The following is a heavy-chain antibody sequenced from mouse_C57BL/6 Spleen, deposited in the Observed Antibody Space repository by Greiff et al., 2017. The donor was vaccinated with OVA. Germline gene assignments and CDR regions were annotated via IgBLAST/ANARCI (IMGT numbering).Heavy chain of an antibody. CDR1: GYTFTSYT. CDR2: INPSSGYT. J-gene: IGHJ3*01. Sequence: QVQLQQSGAELARPGASVKMSCKASGYTFTSYTMHWVKQRPGQGLEWIGYINPSSGYTKYNQKFKDKATLTADKSSSTAYMQPSSLTSEDSAVYYCADSNIFAYWGQGTLVTVSA. CDR3: ADSNIFAY. V-gene: IGHV1-4*01. D-gene: IGHD2-5*01.